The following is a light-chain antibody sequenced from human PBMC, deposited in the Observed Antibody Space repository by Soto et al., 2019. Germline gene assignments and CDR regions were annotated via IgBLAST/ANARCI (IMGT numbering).Light chain of an antibody. J-gene: IGKJ3*01. CDR2: LGS. Sequence: DIVMTQSPLSLPVTPGEPASISCRSSQSLLHSNGYNYLDWYLQKPGQSPQLLIYLGSNRSSGVPDRFSGSGSATDFTLKISRVEAEDFATYYCQQSYSTPFTFGPGTKVDI. CDR1: QSLLHSNGYNY. V-gene: IGKV2-28*01. CDR3: QQSYSTPFT.